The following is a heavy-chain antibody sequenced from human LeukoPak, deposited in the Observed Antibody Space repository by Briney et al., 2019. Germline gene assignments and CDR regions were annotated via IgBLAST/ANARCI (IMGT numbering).Heavy chain of an antibody. V-gene: IGHV3-23*01. CDR2: TGGSSGST. J-gene: IGHJ4*02. CDR1: TFTLSTYG. CDR3: AKGQYGGHSLIEY. D-gene: IGHD4-23*01. Sequence: GGSLRLSCAASTFTLSTYGMSWVRQAPGKGLEWVSATGGSSGSTHYADSVKGRFTISRDDSKNTLYLHMNSLRAEDTAIYYCAKGQYGGHSLIEYWGQGTLVTVSS.